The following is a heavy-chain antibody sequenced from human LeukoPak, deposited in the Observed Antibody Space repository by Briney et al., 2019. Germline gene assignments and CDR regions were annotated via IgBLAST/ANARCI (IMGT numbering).Heavy chain of an antibody. J-gene: IGHJ4*02. CDR3: TSTSLSTTVTTSADY. Sequence: GGSLRLSCVASGFPFSSYWMTWVRQAPGKGLEWVANIKQDGSKKSYVDSVKGRFTISRDNAKNSLYPQMNSLKTEDTAVYYCTSTSLSTTVTTSADYWGQGTLVTVSS. V-gene: IGHV3-7*03. CDR2: IKQDGSKK. CDR1: GFPFSSYW. D-gene: IGHD4-17*01.